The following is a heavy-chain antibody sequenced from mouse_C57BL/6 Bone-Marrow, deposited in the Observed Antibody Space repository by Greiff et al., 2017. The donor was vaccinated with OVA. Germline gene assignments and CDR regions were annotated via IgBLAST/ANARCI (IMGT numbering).Heavy chain of an antibody. D-gene: IGHD2-1*01. CDR2: IHPNSGST. J-gene: IGHJ1*03. V-gene: IGHV1-64*01. CDR3: ARRYYGNWYFDV. CDR1: GYTFTSYW. Sequence: QVQLQQSGAELVKPGASVKLSCKASGYTFTSYWMHWVKQRPGQGLEWIGMIHPNSGSTNYNEKFKSKATLTVDKSSSTAYRQLSSLTSEDSAVYYCARRYYGNWYFDVWGTGTTVTVSS.